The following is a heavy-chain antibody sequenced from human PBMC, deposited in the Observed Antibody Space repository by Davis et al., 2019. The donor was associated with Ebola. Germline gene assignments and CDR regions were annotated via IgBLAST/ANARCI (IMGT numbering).Heavy chain of an antibody. CDR2: ISGSGGST. V-gene: IGHV3-23*01. J-gene: IGHJ4*02. Sequence: GESLKISCAASGFTFSSYAMSWVRQAPGKGLEWVSAISGSGGSTYYADSVKGRFTISRDNSKNTLYLQMNSLRAEDTAVYYCAKGDRYYDILTAPRAFDYWGQGTLVTVSS. D-gene: IGHD3-9*01. CDR1: GFTFSSYA. CDR3: AKGDRYYDILTAPRAFDY.